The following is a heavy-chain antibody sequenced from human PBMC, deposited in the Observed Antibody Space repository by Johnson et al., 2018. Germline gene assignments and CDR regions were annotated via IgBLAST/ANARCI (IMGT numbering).Heavy chain of an antibody. CDR2: IISGSRFT. CDR3: AREDFDTYFFDH. V-gene: IGHV3-21*06. Sequence: VQLQESGGGLVKPGESLRLSCVGSGFGFSDYTIDWVRQAPGKGLEWVASIISGSRFTYFADSLKDRVTISRDDAKNTVFLQMDSLRAEDTAVYYCAREDFDTYFFDHWGQGTLVTVSS. CDR1: GFGFSDYT. J-gene: IGHJ4*02.